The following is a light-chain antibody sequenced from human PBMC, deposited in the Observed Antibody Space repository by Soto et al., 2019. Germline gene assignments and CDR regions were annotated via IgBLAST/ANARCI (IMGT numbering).Light chain of an antibody. CDR2: FGS. V-gene: IGKV2-28*01. CDR3: MQSQQTPPT. CDR1: QSLLQSNGYNY. J-gene: IGKJ1*01. Sequence: DIVMTQSPLSLPVTPGEPASISCSSSQSLLQSNGYNYLDWYLQKPGQSPQLLIFFGSYRASGVADRCGGSGSGTDFTLKIRSVEAEDVGIYYCMQSQQTPPTVGQGTRVEIK.